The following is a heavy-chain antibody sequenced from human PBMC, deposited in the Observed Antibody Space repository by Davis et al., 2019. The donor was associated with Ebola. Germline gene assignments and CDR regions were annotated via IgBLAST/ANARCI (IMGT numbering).Heavy chain of an antibody. Sequence: GESLKISCAASGFTFSSYAMHWVRQAPGKGLEWVAVISYDGSNKYYADSVKGRFTISRDNSKNTLYLQMNSLRAEDTAVYYCARDTVGAHPALSYYYGMDVWGKGTTVTVSS. CDR1: GFTFSSYA. D-gene: IGHD1-26*01. CDR3: ARDTVGAHPALSYYYGMDV. V-gene: IGHV3-30-3*01. J-gene: IGHJ6*04. CDR2: ISYDGSNK.